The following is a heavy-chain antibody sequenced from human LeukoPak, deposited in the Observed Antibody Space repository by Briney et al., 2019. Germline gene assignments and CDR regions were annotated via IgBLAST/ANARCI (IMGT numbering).Heavy chain of an antibody. D-gene: IGHD3-3*01. J-gene: IGHJ5*02. CDR2: IYYSGST. CDR1: GGSISSNSYY. CDR3: ARHNYYNFWNALNWFDP. Sequence: SETLSLTCSASGGSISSNSYYWGWIRQSPGKGLEWIGSIYYSGSTYYNPSLKSRVIMSVDTSKNQFSLRLSSVTAADTAVYYCARHNYYNFWNALNWFDPWGQGTPVTVSS. V-gene: IGHV4-39*01.